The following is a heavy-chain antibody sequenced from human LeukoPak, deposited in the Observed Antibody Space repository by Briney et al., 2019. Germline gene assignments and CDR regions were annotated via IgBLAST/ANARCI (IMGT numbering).Heavy chain of an antibody. J-gene: IGHJ4*02. CDR3: ARLLGSSSSSWASFDY. D-gene: IGHD6-13*01. CDR1: GYSFTTYW. V-gene: IGHV5-51*01. CDR2: IYPGDSHT. Sequence: GESLKISCKGSGYSFTTYWIGWVRQIPGKGLEWMGIIYPGDSHTMYSPSFRGQVTMSADKSISTAYLQWSSLKASDAAMYYCARLLGSSSSSWASFDYWGQGTLVTVSS.